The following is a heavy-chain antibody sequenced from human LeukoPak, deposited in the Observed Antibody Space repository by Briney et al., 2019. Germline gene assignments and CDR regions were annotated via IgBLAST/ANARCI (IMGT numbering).Heavy chain of an antibody. Sequence: GGSLRRYGAASGFTFSSYAMSWVRRAPGKGLEWVSGVSGSAGSTYYADSVKGRFTISRDNSKNTLYLQMSSLRAEDTAVYYCAKDTRIPIVGEFDFWGQGTLVTVSS. D-gene: IGHD2/OR15-2a*01. CDR3: AKDTRIPIVGEFDF. CDR2: VSGSAGST. CDR1: GFTFSSYA. V-gene: IGHV3-23*01. J-gene: IGHJ4*02.